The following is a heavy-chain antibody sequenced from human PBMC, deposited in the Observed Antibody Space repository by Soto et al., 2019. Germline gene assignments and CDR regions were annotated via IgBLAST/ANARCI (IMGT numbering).Heavy chain of an antibody. D-gene: IGHD3-16*02. CDR3: AKTHYDYVWVSYRPDAFDI. Sequence: SETLSLTCIVSGGSISSSSYYWGWIRQPPGKGLEWIGSIYYSGSTYDNPSLKSRVTISVDTSKNQISLNLSSVTAADTAVYYCAKTHYDYVWVSYRPDAFDIWGQGTMVTVS. CDR1: GGSISSSSYY. V-gene: IGHV4-39*01. J-gene: IGHJ3*02. CDR2: IYYSGST.